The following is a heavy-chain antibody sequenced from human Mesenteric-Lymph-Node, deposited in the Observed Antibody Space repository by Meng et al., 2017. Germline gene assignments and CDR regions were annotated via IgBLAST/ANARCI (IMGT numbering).Heavy chain of an antibody. CDR2: TYYRSKWFN. CDR1: GDSVSSNRPT. J-gene: IGHJ4*02. V-gene: IGHV6-1*01. D-gene: IGHD2-15*01. Sequence: QVKLHQSGPGLVKPSQTLSRTCATSGDSVSSNRPTWNWIRQSPSGGLEWLGRTYYRSKWFNDYAVSVKSRIPINPDTSKNQFSLQLNSVTPEDTAVYYCARQTGSWSHFDYWGQGTLVTVSS. CDR3: ARQTGSWSHFDY.